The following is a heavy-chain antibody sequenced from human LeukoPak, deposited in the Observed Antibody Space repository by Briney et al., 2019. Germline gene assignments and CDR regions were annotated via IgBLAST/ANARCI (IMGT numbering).Heavy chain of an antibody. CDR1: GGSISSYY. CDR2: IYYSGST. CDR3: ARYIVSYPHDAFDI. D-gene: IGHD1-26*01. Sequence: PSETLSLTCTVSGGSISSYYWSWIRQPPGKGLEWVGYIYYSGSTSYNPSLKSRVTISVDTSKKQFSLKLSSVTAADTAFYYCARYIVSYPHDAFDIWGQGTMVTVSS. J-gene: IGHJ3*02. V-gene: IGHV4-59*01.